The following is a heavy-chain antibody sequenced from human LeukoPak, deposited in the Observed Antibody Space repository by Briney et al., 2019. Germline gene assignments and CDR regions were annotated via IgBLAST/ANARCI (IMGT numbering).Heavy chain of an antibody. CDR3: AKDDGSGFGRGYFDN. V-gene: IGHV3-23*01. CDR1: GLTFRSYA. J-gene: IGHJ4*02. D-gene: IGHD3-10*01. Sequence: GGSLRLSCTASGLTFRSYAMSWVRQAPGKGLEWVSAMSNSGGSTYYADSAKGRFTISRDNSKNTLYLQMNSLRAEDTAVYYCAKDDGSGFGRGYFDNWGQGTLDTVSS. CDR2: MSNSGGST.